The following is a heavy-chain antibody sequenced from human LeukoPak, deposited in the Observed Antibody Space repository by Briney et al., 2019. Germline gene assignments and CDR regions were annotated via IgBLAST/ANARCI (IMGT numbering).Heavy chain of an antibody. D-gene: IGHD3-10*01. J-gene: IGHJ4*02. CDR3: ARDRVLWFGESREGFDY. CDR2: ISSSSSYI. Sequence: GGSLRLSCAASGFTFSSYSMNWVRQAPGKGLEWVSSISSSSSYIYYADSVKGRFTISRDNAKNSLYLQMNSLRAGDTAVYYCARDRVLWFGESREGFDYWGQGTLVTVSS. CDR1: GFTFSSYS. V-gene: IGHV3-21*01.